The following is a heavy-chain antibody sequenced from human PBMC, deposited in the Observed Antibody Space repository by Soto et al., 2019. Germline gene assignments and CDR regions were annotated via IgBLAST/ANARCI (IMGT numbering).Heavy chain of an antibody. V-gene: IGHV4-59*01. CDR2: IYYSGST. CDR1: GGSISSYY. Sequence: SETLSLTCTVSGGSISSYYWSWIRQPPGKGLEWIGYIYYSGSTNYNPSLKSRVTISVDTSKNQFSLKLSSVTAADTAVYYCARSRPWTSFDYWGQGTLVTVSS. CDR3: ARSRPWTSFDY. D-gene: IGHD5-12*01. J-gene: IGHJ4*02.